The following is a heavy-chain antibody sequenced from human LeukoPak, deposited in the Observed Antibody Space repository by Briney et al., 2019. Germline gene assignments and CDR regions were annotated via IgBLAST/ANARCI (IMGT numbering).Heavy chain of an antibody. CDR3: ATDSAHAFDI. CDR1: GFTFSSYG. CDR2: IWYDGSNK. J-gene: IGHJ3*02. V-gene: IGHV3-33*01. Sequence: PGGSLRLSCAESGFTFSSYGMHWVRQAPGKGLEWVAVIWYDGSNKYYADSVKGRFTISRDNSKNTLYLQMNSLRAEDTAVYYCATDSAHAFDIWGQGTMVIVSS.